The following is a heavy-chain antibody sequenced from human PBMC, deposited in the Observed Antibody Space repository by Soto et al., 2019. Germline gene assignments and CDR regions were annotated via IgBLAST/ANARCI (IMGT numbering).Heavy chain of an antibody. V-gene: IGHV3-30*18. D-gene: IGHD2-2*01. CDR1: GFTFSSYG. CDR3: AKDRYGQLLDDIVLVPAAPADYYYYYGMDV. Sequence: GGSLSLSCAASGFTFSSYGMHWVRQAPGKGLEWVAVISYDGSNKYYADSVKGRFTISRDNSKNTLYLQMNSLRAEDTAVYYCAKDRYGQLLDDIVLVPAAPADYYYYYGMDVWGQGTTVTVSS. J-gene: IGHJ6*01. CDR2: ISYDGSNK.